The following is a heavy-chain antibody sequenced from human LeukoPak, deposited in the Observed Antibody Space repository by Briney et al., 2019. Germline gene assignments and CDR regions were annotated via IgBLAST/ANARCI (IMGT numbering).Heavy chain of an antibody. J-gene: IGHJ3*02. D-gene: IGHD3-16*01. CDR3: ARVEGMISNDASDI. CDR2: IYTSGST. Sequence: PSETLSLTCTVSGGSISSYYWSWIRQPAGKGLEWIGRIYTSGSTNYNPSLKSRVTMSVDTSKNQFSLKLSSVTAADTAVYYCARVEGMISNDASDIWGQGTMVTVSS. CDR1: GGSISSYY. V-gene: IGHV4-4*07.